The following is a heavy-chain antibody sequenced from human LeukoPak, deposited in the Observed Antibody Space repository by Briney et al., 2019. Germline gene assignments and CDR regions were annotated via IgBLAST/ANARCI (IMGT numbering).Heavy chain of an antibody. CDR1: GGSISSYY. CDR2: IYYSGST. CDR3: ARSSASTGTIYYYYYMDV. J-gene: IGHJ6*03. Sequence: SETLSLTCTVSGGSISSYYWSWIRQPPGKGLEWIGYIYYSGSTNYNPSLKSRVTISVDTSKNQFSLKLSSVTAADTAVYYCARSSASTGTIYYYYYMDVWGKGTTVTVSS. V-gene: IGHV4-59*01. D-gene: IGHD1-1*01.